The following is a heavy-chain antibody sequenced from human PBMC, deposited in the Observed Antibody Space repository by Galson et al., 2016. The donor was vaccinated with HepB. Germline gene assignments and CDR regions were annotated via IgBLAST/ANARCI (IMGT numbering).Heavy chain of an antibody. CDR1: GGSISSSNW. CDR3: AREFAADAFDI. D-gene: IGHD3-10*01. CDR2: IYHTGLT. Sequence: ETLSLTCAVSGGSISSSNWWSWARQPPGKGLEWIAEIYHTGLTTYNPSLKSRVTISMDKSKNHLSLDLNSVTAADTAVYYCAREFAADAFDIWGQGTMVTVSS. V-gene: IGHV4-4*02. J-gene: IGHJ3*02.